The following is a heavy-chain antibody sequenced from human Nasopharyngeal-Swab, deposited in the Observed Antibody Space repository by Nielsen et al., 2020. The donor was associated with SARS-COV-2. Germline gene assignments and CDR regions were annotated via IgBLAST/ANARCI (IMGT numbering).Heavy chain of an antibody. V-gene: IGHV3-30*02. Sequence: GESLKISCAAAGLAFSSYGMHWVRQAPGRGLEWLTFIAYDGRTKYSADSVRGRFTVSRDNSKSTLHLQMSSLRAEDTATYYCAREGIDAFDIWGQGTMVTVSS. CDR3: AREGIDAFDI. D-gene: IGHD2/OR15-2a*01. J-gene: IGHJ3*02. CDR2: IAYDGRTK. CDR1: GLAFSSYG.